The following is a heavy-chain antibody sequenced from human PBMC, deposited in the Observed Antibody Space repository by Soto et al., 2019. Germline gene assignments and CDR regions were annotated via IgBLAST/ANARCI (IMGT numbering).Heavy chain of an antibody. V-gene: IGHV4-59*01. CDR2: IYYTGST. Sequence: QVQLQESGPGLVKPSETLSLTCTVSGGSISSYYWNWIRQPPGKGLEWIGYIYYTGSTNYNHFLKGRRTISVDTYKRQLSLQLRSVTGADTAVYYCARDRGPIGDQYNWFEPWGKGTLVTVSS. J-gene: IGHJ5*02. CDR1: GGSISSYY. CDR3: ARDRGPIGDQYNWFEP. D-gene: IGHD1-26*01.